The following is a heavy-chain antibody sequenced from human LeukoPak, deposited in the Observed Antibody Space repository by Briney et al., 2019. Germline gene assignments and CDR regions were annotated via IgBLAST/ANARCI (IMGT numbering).Heavy chain of an antibody. J-gene: IGHJ4*02. CDR2: IYHSGRT. CDR3: ARDFSFYVSGSYSHFDY. Sequence: SETLSLTCTVSGYSISSGYYWGWIRQSPGKGLEWIGSIYHSGRTYYSPSLKSRLTISLDTSKNQFSLKLSSMTAADTAVYFCARDFSFYVSGSYSHFDYWGQGTLVSVSS. V-gene: IGHV4-38-2*02. D-gene: IGHD3-10*01. CDR1: GYSISSGYY.